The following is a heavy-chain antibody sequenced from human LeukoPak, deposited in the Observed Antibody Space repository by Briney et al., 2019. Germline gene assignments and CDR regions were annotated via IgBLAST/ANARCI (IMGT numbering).Heavy chain of an antibody. CDR2: INPDSGGT. J-gene: IGHJ4*02. V-gene: IGHV1-2*06. Sequence: ASVKVFCKASGYTFSDYYIHWVRQAPGQGLEWMGRINPDSGGTNYAQKFQGRVTMTRDTSISTAYMGLSRLRSDDTAVYYCASGYEDYWGQGTLVTVTS. D-gene: IGHD5-12*01. CDR1: GYTFSDYY. CDR3: ASGYEDY.